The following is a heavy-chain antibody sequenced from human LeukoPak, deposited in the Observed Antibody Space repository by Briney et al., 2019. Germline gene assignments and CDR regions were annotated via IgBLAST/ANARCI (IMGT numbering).Heavy chain of an antibody. CDR1: GGSISSSDYY. CDR3: ARGIAAFDY. CDR2: IYYRGGT. Sequence: SETLSLTCTVSGGSISSSDYYWAWIRQPPGKGLEWIGIIYYRGGTSYNPSLKSRVTISVDTSKSQFSLNLSSVTAADTAVYYCARGIAAFDYWGQGTLVTVSS. V-gene: IGHV4-39*01. J-gene: IGHJ4*02. D-gene: IGHD6-13*01.